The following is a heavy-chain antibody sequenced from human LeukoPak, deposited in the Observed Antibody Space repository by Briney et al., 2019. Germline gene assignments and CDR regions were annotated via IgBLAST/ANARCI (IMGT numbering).Heavy chain of an antibody. V-gene: IGHV1-2*02. D-gene: IGHD6-19*01. CDR3: ARDRSSSGWSGFDY. Sequence: ASVKVSCKASGYTFTSYYMHWVRQAPGQGLEWMGWINPNSGGTNYAQKFQGRVTMTRDTSISTAYMELSRLRSDDTAVYYCARDRSSSGWSGFDYWGQGTLVTVSS. CDR2: INPNSGGT. CDR1: GYTFTSYY. J-gene: IGHJ4*02.